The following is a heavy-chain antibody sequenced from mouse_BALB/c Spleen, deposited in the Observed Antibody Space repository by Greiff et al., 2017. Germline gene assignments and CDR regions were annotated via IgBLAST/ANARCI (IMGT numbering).Heavy chain of an antibody. V-gene: IGHV14-4*02. CDR2: IDPENGDT. CDR1: GFNIKDYY. CDR3: NGVYYGYWFAY. D-gene: IGHD2-2*01. J-gene: IGHJ3*01. Sequence: VQLVESGAELVRSGASVKLSCTASGFNIKDYYMHWVKQRPEQGLEWIGWIDPENGDTEYAPKFQGKATMTADTSSNTAYLQLSSLTSEDTAVYYCNGVYYGYWFAYWGQGTLVTVSA.